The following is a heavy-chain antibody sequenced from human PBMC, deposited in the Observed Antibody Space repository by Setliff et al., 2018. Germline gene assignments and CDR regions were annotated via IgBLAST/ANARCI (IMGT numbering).Heavy chain of an antibody. J-gene: IGHJ6*02. CDR3: ARAFTYYNFWSGYGHGMDV. V-gene: IGHV4-61*02. CDR1: GGSISSGSYY. CDR2: IFPSGST. Sequence: PSETLSLTCTVSGGSISSGSYYWSWIRQPAGKGLEWIGRIFPSGSTNYNPSLKSRVTISVDTSKNQFSLKLSSVTAADTAVYYCARAFTYYNFWSGYGHGMDVWGQGTTVTVSS. D-gene: IGHD3-3*01.